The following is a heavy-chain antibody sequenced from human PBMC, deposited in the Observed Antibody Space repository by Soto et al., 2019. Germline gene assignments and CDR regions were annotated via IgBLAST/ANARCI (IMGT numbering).Heavy chain of an antibody. J-gene: IGHJ5*02. D-gene: IGHD3-9*01. CDR3: ARWPQNPPRYDILTGQKTGFDP. Sequence: PSETLSLTCVVSGGSISSTNWWSWVRQPPGKGLEWIGEIYHSGSTNYNPSLKSRVTISVDTSKNQFSLKLSSVTAADTAVYYCARWPQNPPRYDILTGQKTGFDPWGQGTLVTVSS. CDR2: IYHSGST. CDR1: GGSISSTNW. V-gene: IGHV4-4*02.